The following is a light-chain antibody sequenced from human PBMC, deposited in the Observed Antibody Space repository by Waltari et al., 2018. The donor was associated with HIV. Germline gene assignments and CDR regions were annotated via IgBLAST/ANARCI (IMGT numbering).Light chain of an antibody. CDR3: CSYAGSSTSVV. Sequence: QSALTQSAPGFGPLGNPSTSPSTGTSGDVGGINLVSWYQHHPGKAPKLRIYEVNKRPSGVSNRFSGSKSGNTASLTISGLQAEDEADYYCCSYAGSSTSVVFGGGTKLTVL. V-gene: IGLV2-23*02. CDR2: EVN. CDR1: SGDVGGINL. J-gene: IGLJ2*01.